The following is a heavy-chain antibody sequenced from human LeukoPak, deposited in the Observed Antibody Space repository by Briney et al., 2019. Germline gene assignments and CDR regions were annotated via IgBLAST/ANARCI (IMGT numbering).Heavy chain of an antibody. D-gene: IGHD4-17*01. CDR1: GFTFSSYA. CDR3: ARDHGDPYYFDY. V-gene: IGHV3-30-3*01. J-gene: IGHJ4*02. CDR2: ISYDGSNK. Sequence: GGSLRLSRAASGFTFSSYAMHWVRQAPGKGLEWAAVISYDGSNKYYADSVKGRFTISRDNSKNTLYLQMNSLRAEDTAVYYCARDHGDPYYFDYWGQGTLVTVSS.